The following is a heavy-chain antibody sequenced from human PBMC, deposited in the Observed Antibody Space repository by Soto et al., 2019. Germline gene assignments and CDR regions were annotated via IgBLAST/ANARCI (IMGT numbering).Heavy chain of an antibody. Sequence: GGSLRLSCAASGFTFSSYSRSRVRQAPGKGLEGVSFMSGSGGNTYYVDSVRGRFAISRDNSKNTLYLQMNSLRAEYTAVYYCAKPNLMITFGGVIGPTHYWGQGTLVTVSS. CDR1: GFTFSSYS. D-gene: IGHD3-16*02. CDR3: AKPNLMITFGGVIGPTHY. CDR2: MSGSGGNT. V-gene: IGHV3-23*01. J-gene: IGHJ4*02.